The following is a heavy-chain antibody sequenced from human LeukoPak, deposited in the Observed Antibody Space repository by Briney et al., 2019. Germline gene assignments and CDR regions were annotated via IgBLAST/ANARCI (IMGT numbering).Heavy chain of an antibody. CDR1: GFTFSNYA. J-gene: IGHJ3*02. Sequence: PGGSLRLSCAASGFTFSNYAITWVRQAPGRGLEWVSSISVSGFTTYYADSVKGRFTISRDNSKNTLSLQLNSLRAEDTAVYYCARARPPDSSGWYEGAFDIWGQGTMVTVSS. CDR2: ISVSGFTT. CDR3: ARARPPDSSGWYEGAFDI. V-gene: IGHV3-23*01. D-gene: IGHD6-19*01.